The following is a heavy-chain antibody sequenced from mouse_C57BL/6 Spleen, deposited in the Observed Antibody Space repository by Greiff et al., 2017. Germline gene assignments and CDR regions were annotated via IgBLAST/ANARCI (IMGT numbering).Heavy chain of an antibody. J-gene: IGHJ4*01. CDR2: LSGGGGTP. D-gene: IGHD1-1*01. Sequence: EVQLVESGGGLVKPGGSLKLSCAASGFTFSSSTMSWVRQTPETRLEWVATLSGGGGTPYSPDRVPGRFTISRDKAKNTLYLQRSRLRAEDTDLYYSARHRDYDRFYYAMDYWGQGTSVTVAS. V-gene: IGHV5-9*01. CDR1: GFTFSSST. CDR3: ARHRDYDRFYYAMDY.